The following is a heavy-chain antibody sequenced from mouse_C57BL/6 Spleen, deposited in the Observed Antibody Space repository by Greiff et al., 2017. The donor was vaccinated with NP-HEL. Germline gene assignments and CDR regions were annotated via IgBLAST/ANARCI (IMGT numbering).Heavy chain of an antibody. CDR3: ARRQAMVTTYYAMDY. D-gene: IGHD2-2*01. CDR1: GFTFSDYG. CDR2: ISSGSSTI. V-gene: IGHV5-17*01. J-gene: IGHJ4*01. Sequence: EVHLVESGGGLVKPGGSLKLSCAASGFTFSDYGMHWVRQAPEKGLEWVAYISSGSSTIYYADTVKGRFTISRDNAKNTLFLQMTSLRSEDTAMYYCARRQAMVTTYYAMDYWGQGTSVTVSS.